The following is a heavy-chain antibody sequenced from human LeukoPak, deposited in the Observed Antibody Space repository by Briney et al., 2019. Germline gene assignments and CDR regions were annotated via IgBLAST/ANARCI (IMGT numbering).Heavy chain of an antibody. CDR3: ARESGSWYDY. J-gene: IGHJ5*01. V-gene: IGHV3-48*02. CDR2: ITSRSTTI. D-gene: IGHD6-25*01. Sequence: GGSLRLSCAASGFTFNTYTMHWVRQAPGKGLEWVSYITSRSTTIYYAESVKGRFTISRDNAKDSLYLQMNSLRDEDTAIYYCARESGSWYDYWGQGTEVTVSS. CDR1: GFTFNTYT.